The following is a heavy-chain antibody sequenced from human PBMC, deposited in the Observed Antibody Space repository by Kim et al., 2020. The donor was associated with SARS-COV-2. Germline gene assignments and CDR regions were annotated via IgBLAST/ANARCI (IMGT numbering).Heavy chain of an antibody. V-gene: IGHV3-23*01. CDR3: APSIVASGSFDY. J-gene: IGHJ4*02. CDR2: ISSGGIG. D-gene: IGHD5-12*01. CDR1: GFTFNTYA. Sequence: GGSLRLSCTASGFTFNTYAMTWVRQAPGKGLEWVSTISSGGIGYYADSVQGRFTISRANSKNTLFLQMNSLRVEDAAIYYCAPSIVASGSFDYWGQGTLVTVSS.